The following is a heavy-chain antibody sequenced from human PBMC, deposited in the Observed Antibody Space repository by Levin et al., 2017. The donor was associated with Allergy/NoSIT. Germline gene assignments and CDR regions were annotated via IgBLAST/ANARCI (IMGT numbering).Heavy chain of an antibody. CDR3: AKDASAFGDYVFDN. CDR1: GFTFSHYG. V-gene: IGHV3-30*18. Sequence: QPGGSLRLSCAASGFTFSHYGMHWVRQTPGKGLEWVAVISSDGTNEAYADSVKGRFTISRDNSKNTLYLQMNSLRAEDTAVFYCAKDASAFGDYVFDNWGQGTLVTVSS. D-gene: IGHD4-17*01. J-gene: IGHJ4*02. CDR2: ISSDGTNE.